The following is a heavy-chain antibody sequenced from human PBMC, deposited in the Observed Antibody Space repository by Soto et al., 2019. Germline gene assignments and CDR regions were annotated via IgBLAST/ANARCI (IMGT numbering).Heavy chain of an antibody. V-gene: IGHV1-58*01. Sequence: QMQLVQSGPEVKKPGTSVKVSCKASGFTFTSSAVQWVRQARGQRLEWIGWIVVGSGNTNYAQKFQERVTITRDMSTSTAYMELSSLRSEDTAVYYCAASTYYDFWSGYWDYYYYGMDVWGQGTTVTVSS. CDR3: AASTYYDFWSGYWDYYYYGMDV. CDR1: GFTFTSSA. CDR2: IVVGSGNT. D-gene: IGHD3-3*01. J-gene: IGHJ6*02.